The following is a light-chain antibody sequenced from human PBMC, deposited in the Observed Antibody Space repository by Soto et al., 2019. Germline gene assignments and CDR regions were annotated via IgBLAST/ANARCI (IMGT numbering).Light chain of an antibody. CDR3: QQYNDWPRT. CDR1: QSVSSY. CDR2: DAS. J-gene: IGKJ1*01. V-gene: IGKV3-11*01. Sequence: EIVSTQSPPALSWSPGERATLSCRARQSVSSYLAWYAQKPGQAPRLLIYDASNRATGIPARFSGSGSGTDFTLTISSLEPEDFAVYSCQQYNDWPRTFAQGTKVDTK.